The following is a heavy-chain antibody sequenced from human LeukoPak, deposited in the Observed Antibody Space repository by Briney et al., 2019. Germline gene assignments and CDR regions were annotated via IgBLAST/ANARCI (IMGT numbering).Heavy chain of an antibody. CDR1: GFTFGSYA. CDR2: ISGSGGST. J-gene: IGHJ4*02. D-gene: IGHD3-3*01. Sequence: GGSLRLSCAASGFTFGSYAMSWVRQAPGRGLEWVSAISGSGGSTYYADSVKGRFTISRDNSKNTLYLQMNSLRAEDTAVYYCAKGFYDFWSGYPNDYWGQGTLVTVSS. V-gene: IGHV3-23*01. CDR3: AKGFYDFWSGYPNDY.